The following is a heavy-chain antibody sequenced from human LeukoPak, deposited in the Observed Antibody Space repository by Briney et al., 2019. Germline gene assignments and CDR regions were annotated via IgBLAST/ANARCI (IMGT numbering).Heavy chain of an antibody. CDR1: GGTFSSYA. V-gene: IGHV1-69*13. D-gene: IGHD3-22*01. J-gene: IGHJ3*02. CDR2: IIPIFGTA. CDR3: ARDLHPTYYYDSSGYYYHDDDAFDI. Sequence: ASVKVSCKASGGTFSSYAISWVRQAPGQGLEWMGGIIPIFGTANYAQKFQGRVTITADESTSTAYMELSSLRFEDTAVYYCARDLHPTYYYDSSGYYYHDDDAFDIWGQGTMVTVSS.